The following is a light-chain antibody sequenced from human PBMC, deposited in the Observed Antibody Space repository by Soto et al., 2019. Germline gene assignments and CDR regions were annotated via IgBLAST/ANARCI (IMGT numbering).Light chain of an antibody. J-gene: IGKJ5*01. CDR1: QSVRSK. Sequence: EIVLTQSPASLSVSPGERATLSCRASQSVRSKVAWYQQKPGQAPSLVIYDASNRATGIPARLSGSGSGTDFTLTIRSLEPEDFAVYYCQQRSNWITFGQGTRLEIK. CDR3: QQRSNWIT. CDR2: DAS. V-gene: IGKV3-11*01.